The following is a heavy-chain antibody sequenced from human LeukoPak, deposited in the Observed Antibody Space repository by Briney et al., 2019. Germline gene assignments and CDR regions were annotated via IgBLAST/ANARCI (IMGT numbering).Heavy chain of an antibody. D-gene: IGHD5-12*01. V-gene: IGHV3-7*03. CDR2: IKQDGSEK. CDR1: GFTFSSYW. Sequence: GGSLKLSCAASGFTFSSYWMSWVRQAPGKGLEWVANIKQDGSEKYYVDSVKGRFTISRDNAKNSLYLQMNSLRAEDTAVYYCAKTLYSGYDHFQHWGQGTLVTVSS. J-gene: IGHJ1*01. CDR3: AKTLYSGYDHFQH.